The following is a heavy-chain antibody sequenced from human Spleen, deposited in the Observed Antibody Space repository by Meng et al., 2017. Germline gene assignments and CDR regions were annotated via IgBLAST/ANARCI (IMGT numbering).Heavy chain of an antibody. V-gene: IGHV7-4-1*02. CDR3: ARDEPTTVVTLGY. CDR1: GYRLSNFG. Sequence: ASVKVSCKASGYRLSNFGITWVRQAPGQGLEWMGWISTYTGTPTYAQGFTGRFVFSLDTSVSTAYLQISNLKAEDTAVYYCARDEPTTVVTLGYWGQGTLVHGAS. D-gene: IGHD4-23*01. CDR2: ISTYTGTP. J-gene: IGHJ4*02.